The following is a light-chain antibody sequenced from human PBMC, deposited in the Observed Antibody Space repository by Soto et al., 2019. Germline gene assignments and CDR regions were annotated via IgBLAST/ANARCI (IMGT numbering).Light chain of an antibody. CDR3: QQYNRLIT. J-gene: IGKJ5*01. V-gene: IGKV1-5*01. CDR2: DAT. Sequence: DIQMSQSPSILSASVGDSVTINFRASQTIDSWVAWYQQKPGKAPKLLVYDATSLESGVSSRFSGSGYGTDFTLSINNLQPDDFATYYCQQYNRLITFGQGTRLEIK. CDR1: QTIDSW.